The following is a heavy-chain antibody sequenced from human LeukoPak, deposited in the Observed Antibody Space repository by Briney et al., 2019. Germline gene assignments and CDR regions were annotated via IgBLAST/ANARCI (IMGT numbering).Heavy chain of an antibody. J-gene: IGHJ1*01. CDR3: AKADGGWGVIIKD. CDR2: IGGSSDFI. Sequence: PGGSLRLSCAASGFTFSDYAMSWVRQAPGKGLEWVSAIGGSSDFIYYAEYVKGRFTISRDNSKEILYLQVNSLRAEDTAVYYCAKADGGWGVIIKDWGQGTLVTVSS. V-gene: IGHV3-23*01. D-gene: IGHD3-10*01. CDR1: GFTFSDYA.